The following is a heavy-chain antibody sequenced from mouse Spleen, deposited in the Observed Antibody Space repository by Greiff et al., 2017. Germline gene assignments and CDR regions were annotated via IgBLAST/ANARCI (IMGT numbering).Heavy chain of an antibody. D-gene: IGHD2-3*01. CDR2: IYPRSGNT. CDR3: ARDGPFAY. CDR1: GYTFTSYG. V-gene: IGHV1-81*01. J-gene: IGHJ3*01. Sequence: QVHLKQSGAELARPGASVKLSCKASGYTFTSYGISWVKQRTGQGLEWIGEIYPRSGNTYYNEKFKGKATLTADKSSSTAYMELRSLTSEDSAVYFCARDGPFAYWGQGTLVTVSA.